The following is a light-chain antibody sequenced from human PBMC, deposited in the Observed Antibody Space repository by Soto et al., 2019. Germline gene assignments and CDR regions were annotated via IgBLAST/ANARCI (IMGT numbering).Light chain of an antibody. V-gene: IGLV2-14*01. Sequence: QSALTQPASVSGSPGQSITISCTGTSGDIGSYNRVSWYQQHPGKAPKLIIYEVTDRPSGVSNRFSGSKSGNTASLTISGLQAEDEAEYYCSSYAGTYSAFVFGSGTKVTVL. CDR3: SSYAGTYSAFV. J-gene: IGLJ1*01. CDR1: SGDIGSYNR. CDR2: EVT.